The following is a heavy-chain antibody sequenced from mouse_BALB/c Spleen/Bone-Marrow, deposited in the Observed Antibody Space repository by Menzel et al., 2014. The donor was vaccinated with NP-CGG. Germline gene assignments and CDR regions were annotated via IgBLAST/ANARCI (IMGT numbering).Heavy chain of an antibody. D-gene: IGHD4-1*01. J-gene: IGHJ4*01. CDR3: ARWEYYAMDY. CDR1: GFNIKDTY. CDR2: IDPANGNT. V-gene: IGHV14-3*02. Sequence: VQLKESGAELVKPGASVRLSCTASGFNIKDTYMHWVKQRPEQGLEWIGRIDPANGNTKHDPKFQDKATITADTSSNTAYLQLSSLTSEDTAVYYCARWEYYAMDYWGQGTSVTVSS.